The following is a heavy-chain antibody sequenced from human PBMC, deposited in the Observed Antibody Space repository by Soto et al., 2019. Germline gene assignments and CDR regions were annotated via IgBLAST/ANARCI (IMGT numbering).Heavy chain of an antibody. CDR3: AKVNPATIVVIVTGSLDS. CDR1: GFMFSTYA. J-gene: IGHJ4*02. V-gene: IGHV3-23*01. D-gene: IGHD3-22*01. Sequence: GGSLRLSCAASGFMFSTYAMTWVRQAPGKGLEWASAIGGSGDYTYYADSVKGRFTISRDNSKNTLYLQMNSLRAEDTAIYYCAKVNPATIVVIVTGSLDSWGQGTLVTVSS. CDR2: IGGSGDYT.